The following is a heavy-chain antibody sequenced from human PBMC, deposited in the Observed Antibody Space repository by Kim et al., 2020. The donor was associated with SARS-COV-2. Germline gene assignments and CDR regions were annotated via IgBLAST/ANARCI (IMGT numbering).Heavy chain of an antibody. D-gene: IGHD5-12*01. CDR3: ARGLGDYSGDDFPICSS. Sequence: ASVKVSCKASGFTFTNYDINWVRQATGQGLEWMGWMNPKSGDTRYAQKFQGRVTMTRDTSITTAYMELRSLRSDDPAGYFCARGLGDYSGDDFPICSSW. J-gene: IGHJ5*01. V-gene: IGHV1-8*01. CDR1: GFTFTNYD. CDR2: MNPKSGDT.